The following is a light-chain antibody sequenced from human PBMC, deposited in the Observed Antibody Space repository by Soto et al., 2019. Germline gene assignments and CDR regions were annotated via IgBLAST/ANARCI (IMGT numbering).Light chain of an antibody. V-gene: IGLV2-23*01. CDR3: SSFAGSGTLVV. J-gene: IGLJ2*01. Sequence: QSALTQPASVSGSPGQSITISCTGTKTDIGNYNLVSWYQRHPDKAPKLIIYEDTKRPSGISNRFSAPKSGTTASLTISGLQAEDEADYHCSSFAGSGTLVVFGGGTQLTVL. CDR2: EDT. CDR1: KTDIGNYNL.